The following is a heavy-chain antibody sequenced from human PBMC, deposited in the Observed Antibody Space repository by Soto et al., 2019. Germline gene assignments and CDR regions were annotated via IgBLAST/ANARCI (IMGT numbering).Heavy chain of an antibody. D-gene: IGHD6-6*01. Sequence: KTSETLSLTCAVSGGSISSSNWWSWVRQPPGKGLEWIGEIYHSGSTNYNPSLKSRVTISVDKSKNQFSLKLSSVTAADTAVYYCARGNIAARWHAFDIWGQGTMVTVSS. V-gene: IGHV4-4*02. J-gene: IGHJ3*02. CDR1: GGSISSSNW. CDR2: IYHSGST. CDR3: ARGNIAARWHAFDI.